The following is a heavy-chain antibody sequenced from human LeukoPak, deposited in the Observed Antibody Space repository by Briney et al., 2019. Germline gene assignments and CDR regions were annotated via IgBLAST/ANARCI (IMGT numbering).Heavy chain of an antibody. D-gene: IGHD6-19*01. CDR2: IYTSGST. V-gene: IGHV4-61*02. J-gene: IGHJ4*02. CDR3: ARALSRAAVAAPDY. Sequence: SQTLSLTCTVSGGSISSGSYYWSWIRQPAGKGLEWIGRIYTSGSTDYNPSLKSRVTISVDTSKNQFSLKLSSVTAADTAVYYCARALSRAAVAAPDYWGQGTLVTVSS. CDR1: GGSISSGSYY.